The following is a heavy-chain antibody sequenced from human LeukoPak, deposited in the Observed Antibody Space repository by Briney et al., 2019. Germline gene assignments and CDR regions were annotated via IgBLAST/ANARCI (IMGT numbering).Heavy chain of an antibody. Sequence: GGSLRLSCAASGFTFSSYSMNWVRQAPGKGLEWVSSISSSSSYIYYADSVRGRFTISRDNAKNSLYLQMNSLRAEDTAVYYCARDRSYSNSMDVWGQGTTVTVSS. D-gene: IGHD4-11*01. V-gene: IGHV3-21*01. CDR3: ARDRSYSNSMDV. CDR2: ISSSSSYI. CDR1: GFTFSSYS. J-gene: IGHJ6*02.